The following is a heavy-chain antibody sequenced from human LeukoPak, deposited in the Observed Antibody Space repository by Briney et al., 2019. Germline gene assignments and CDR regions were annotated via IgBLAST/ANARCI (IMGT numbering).Heavy chain of an antibody. J-gene: IGHJ4*02. CDR2: ISSSSSYI. D-gene: IGHD4-17*01. V-gene: IGHV3-21*01. CDR3: ARDPSTVTTFPFDY. Sequence: PGGSLRLSCAASGFTFSSYSVNWVRQAPGKGLEWVSSISSSSSYIYYADSVKGRFTISRDNAKNSLYLQMNSLRAEDTAVYYCARDPSTVTTFPFDYWGQGTLVTVSS. CDR1: GFTFSSYS.